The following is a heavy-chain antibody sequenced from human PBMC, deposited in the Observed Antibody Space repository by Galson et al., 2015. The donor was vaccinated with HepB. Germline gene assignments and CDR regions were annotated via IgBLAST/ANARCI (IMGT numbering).Heavy chain of an antibody. Sequence: SLRLSCAVSGFIVKTNYINWVRQAPGKGLEWVSIIYSDGTTYFADTVKGRFTISRSNSENTLFLQLNDLRPEDTARYYCARGRFRLDVWDHGTTVTVA. D-gene: IGHD3-16*01. CDR2: IYSDGTT. CDR1: GFIVKTNY. J-gene: IGHJ6*02. CDR3: ARGRFRLDV. V-gene: IGHV3-53*04.